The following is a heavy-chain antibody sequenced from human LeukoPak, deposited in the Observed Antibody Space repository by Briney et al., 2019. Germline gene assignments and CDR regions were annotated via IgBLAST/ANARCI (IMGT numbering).Heavy chain of an antibody. Sequence: GSLGIPCGTSGFTFSSYDLHWVRQATGKGLEWVSAIGTAGDPYYPGSVKGRFTISRENAKNSLYLQMNSLRAGDTAVYYCARGRYFDFTFDYWGQGTLVTVSS. CDR1: GFTFSSYD. V-gene: IGHV3-13*05. CDR3: ARGRYFDFTFDY. CDR2: IGTAGDP. J-gene: IGHJ4*02. D-gene: IGHD3-9*01.